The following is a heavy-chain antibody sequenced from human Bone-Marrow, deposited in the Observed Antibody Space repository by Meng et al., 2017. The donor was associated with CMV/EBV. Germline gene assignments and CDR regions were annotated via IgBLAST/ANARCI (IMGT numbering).Heavy chain of an antibody. D-gene: IGHD3-3*01. Sequence: GGSLRLSCAASGFTFSSYWMSWVRQAPGKGLEWVANIKQDGSEKYYVDSVKGRFTISRDNAKNSLYLQMNSLRAEDTAVYYCAKDGEYQLLLHYDFWSGTLDVWGQGTTVTVSS. CDR3: AKDGEYQLLLHYDFWSGTLDV. V-gene: IGHV3-7*01. CDR2: IKQDGSEK. CDR1: GFTFSSYW. J-gene: IGHJ6*02.